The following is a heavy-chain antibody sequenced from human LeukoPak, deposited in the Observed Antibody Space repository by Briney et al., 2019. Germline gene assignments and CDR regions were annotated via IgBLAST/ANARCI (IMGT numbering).Heavy chain of an antibody. J-gene: IGHJ4*02. CDR2: ITSDGSAT. CDR3: ARVRDGYNPLDY. D-gene: IGHD5-24*01. V-gene: IGHV3-74*01. CDR1: AFTLSSYW. Sequence: GGSLRLSCAVSAFTLSSYWMHWVRQGAGKGLGWVSRITSDGSATDYADSVKGRFTISRDDAQNSLYLQMNSLRAEDTAVYYCARVRDGYNPLDYWGQETLVTVSS.